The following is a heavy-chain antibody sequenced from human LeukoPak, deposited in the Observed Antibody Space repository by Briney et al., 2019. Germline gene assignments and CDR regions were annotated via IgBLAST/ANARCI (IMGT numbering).Heavy chain of an antibody. J-gene: IGHJ4*02. V-gene: IGHV1-69*13. CDR2: IIPIFGTA. D-gene: IGHD4-23*01. CDR1: GGTFSSYA. Sequence: GASVKVSCKASGGTFSSYAISWVRQAPGQGLEWMGGIIPIFGTANYAQNFQGRVTVTADESTSTAYMELSSLRSEDTAMYYCARDRWGMYYFDYWGQGTLVTVSS. CDR3: ARDRWGMYYFDY.